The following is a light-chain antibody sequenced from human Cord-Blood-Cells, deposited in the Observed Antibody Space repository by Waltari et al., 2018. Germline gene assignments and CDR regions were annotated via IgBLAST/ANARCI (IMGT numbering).Light chain of an antibody. CDR2: EVS. CDR1: QILLHSDGKTY. V-gene: IGKV2-29*02. J-gene: IGKJ5*01. Sequence: DIVMTQTPLSLSVTPGQPASISCKSTQILLHSDGKTYLYWYLQKPGPSPQLLIYEVSSRFSGGPDSFSGSGSGADFTRKISRVGAEVVAVNYSMQGIHGAITFGHGTRLEI. CDR3: MQGIHGAIT.